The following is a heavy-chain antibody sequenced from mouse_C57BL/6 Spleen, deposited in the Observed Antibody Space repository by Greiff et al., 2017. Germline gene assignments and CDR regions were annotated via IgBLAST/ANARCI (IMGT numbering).Heavy chain of an antibody. J-gene: IGHJ2*01. CDR2: INPNNGGT. Sequence: EVQLQQSGPELVKPGASVKISCKASGYTFTDYYMNWVKQSHGKSLEWIGDINPNNGGTSYNQKFKGKATLTVDKSSSTAYMELRSLTSEDSAVYYCARGPYYDYFDYWGQGTTLTVSS. CDR3: ARGPYYDYFDY. V-gene: IGHV1-26*01. CDR1: GYTFTDYY. D-gene: IGHD2-4*01.